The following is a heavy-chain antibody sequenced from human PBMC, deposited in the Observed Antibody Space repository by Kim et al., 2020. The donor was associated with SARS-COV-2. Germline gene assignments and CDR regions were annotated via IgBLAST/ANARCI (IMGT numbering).Heavy chain of an antibody. CDR1: GGSISSGNW. Sequence: SETLSLNCAVSGGSISSGNWWSWVRQPPGKGLEWLGEIYHSGTANYNPSLKSRVTLSVDKPKNQLSLKLSSVTAADTAVYYCTTSVVAAYFDNWGQEPWSPSPQ. V-gene: IGHV4-4*02. CDR3: TTSVVAAYFDN. CDR2: IYHSGTA. J-gene: IGHJ4*01. D-gene: IGHD2-15*01.